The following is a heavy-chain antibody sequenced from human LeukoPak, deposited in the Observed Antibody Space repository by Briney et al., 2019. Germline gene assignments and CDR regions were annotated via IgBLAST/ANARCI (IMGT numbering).Heavy chain of an antibody. D-gene: IGHD3-16*01. J-gene: IGHJ6*02. CDR1: GFTFSSYA. Sequence: GGSLRLSCAGSGFTFSSYAMSWVRQAPGKGLEWVANMNQDGSEKDYVDSVKGRFTISRDNARNSLYLQMGSLRAEDTAVYYCATYTHWVAGDVWGQGTTVTVSS. V-gene: IGHV3-7*01. CDR3: ATYTHWVAGDV. CDR2: MNQDGSEK.